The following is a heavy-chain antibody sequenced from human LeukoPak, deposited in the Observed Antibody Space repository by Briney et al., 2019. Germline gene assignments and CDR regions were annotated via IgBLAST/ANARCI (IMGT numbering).Heavy chain of an antibody. Sequence: PGGSLRLSCAASGFTFSSYNMNWVRQAPGKGLEWVSSISSSGSTIYYADSVKGRFTISRDNAKSSLYLQMNSLRAEDTAVYYCAELGITMIGGVWGKGTTVTISS. CDR2: ISSSGSTI. D-gene: IGHD3-10*02. J-gene: IGHJ6*04. V-gene: IGHV3-48*04. CDR1: GFTFSSYN. CDR3: AELGITMIGGV.